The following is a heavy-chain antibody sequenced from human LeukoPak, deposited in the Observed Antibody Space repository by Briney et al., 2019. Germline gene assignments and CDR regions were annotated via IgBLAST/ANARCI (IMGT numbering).Heavy chain of an antibody. J-gene: IGHJ5*02. CDR2: IYYSGST. D-gene: IGHD1-14*01. Sequence: SETLSLTCTVSGGSISSYYWSWIRQPPGKGLEWIGYIYYSGSTNYNPSLKSRVTISVDTSKNQFSLKLSSVTAADTAVYYCARGLTIVSGPEWFDPWGQGTLVTVSS. CDR3: ARGLTIVSGPEWFDP. CDR1: GGSISSYY. V-gene: IGHV4-59*01.